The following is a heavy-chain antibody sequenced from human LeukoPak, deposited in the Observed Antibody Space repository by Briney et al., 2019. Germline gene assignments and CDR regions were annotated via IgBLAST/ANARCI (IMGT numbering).Heavy chain of an antibody. J-gene: IGHJ4*02. CDR3: ARRVTTFLS. CDR2: ISGTSTYM. Sequence: GGSLRLSCSASGFDLSPYTMNWVRQAPGKGLEWVASISGTSTYMYYGDSLKGRFTISRDNAKNTLYLQLDSLRAEDTATYYCARRVTTFLSWGQGTVVIV. CDR1: GFDLSPYT. V-gene: IGHV3-21*01. D-gene: IGHD2-21*02.